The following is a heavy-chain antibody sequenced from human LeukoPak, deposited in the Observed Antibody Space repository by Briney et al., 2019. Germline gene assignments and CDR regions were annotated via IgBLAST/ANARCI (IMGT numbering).Heavy chain of an antibody. CDR1: GDSISSYNYF. D-gene: IGHD3-22*01. V-gene: IGHV4-39*01. CDR3: ARASSGYYWDFDY. Sequence: SETLSLTCTVSGDSISSYNYFWGWIRQPPGKGLEWIGSIYYSGNTYYNPSLKSRVTISAATSTNQFSLKVTSVTAADTAVYFCARASSGYYWDFDYWGQGTLVTVSS. CDR2: IYYSGNT. J-gene: IGHJ4*02.